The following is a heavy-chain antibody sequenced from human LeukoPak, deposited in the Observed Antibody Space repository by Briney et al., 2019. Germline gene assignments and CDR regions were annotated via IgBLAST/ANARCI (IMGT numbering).Heavy chain of an antibody. D-gene: IGHD5-18*01. Sequence: SETLSLTCAVSRYSISSGYYWGWIRQPPEKGLEWIGSIYHSGSTYYNPSLKSRVTISVDTSKNQFSLKMSSVTAADTAVYYCASGYNYGYPFDSWGQGTLVTVSS. CDR1: RYSISSGYY. CDR2: IYHSGST. J-gene: IGHJ4*02. V-gene: IGHV4-38-2*01. CDR3: ASGYNYGYPFDS.